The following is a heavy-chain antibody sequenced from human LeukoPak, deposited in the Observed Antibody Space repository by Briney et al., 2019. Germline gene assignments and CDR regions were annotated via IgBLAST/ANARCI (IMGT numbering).Heavy chain of an antibody. V-gene: IGHV3-33*06. D-gene: IGHD7-27*01. CDR1: GFTFSSYG. J-gene: IGHJ4*02. CDR2: IWYDGSNK. CDR3: AKDLHLGTPSGCDY. Sequence: PGRSLRLSCAASGFTFSSYGMHWVRQAPGKGLEWVAVIWYDGSNKYYADSVKGRFTISRDNSKNTLYLQMNSLRAEDTAVYYCAKDLHLGTPSGCDYWGQGTLVTVSS.